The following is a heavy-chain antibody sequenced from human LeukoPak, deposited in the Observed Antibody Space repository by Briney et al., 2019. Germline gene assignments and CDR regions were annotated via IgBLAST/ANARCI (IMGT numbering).Heavy chain of an antibody. CDR3: ARVPPWYMDV. CDR1: GGSISSATHY. CDR2: IYYSGIT. J-gene: IGHJ6*03. V-gene: IGHV4-39*07. Sequence: SETLSLTCTVSGGSISSATHYRGWIRQPPGKGLEWIGNIYYSGITDYNSSLKSRVTISVDTSKNQFSLKLSSVTAADTAVYYCARVPPWYMDVWGKGTTIIVSS.